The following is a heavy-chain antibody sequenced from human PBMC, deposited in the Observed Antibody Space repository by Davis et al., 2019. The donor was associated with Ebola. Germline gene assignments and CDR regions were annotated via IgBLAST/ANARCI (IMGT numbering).Heavy chain of an antibody. D-gene: IGHD3-22*01. Sequence: PGGSLRLSCAASGFTFSSYSMNWVRQAPGKGLEWVSYISATSWTMWYADSVKGRFTISRDNAKNSLYLQMNSLRAEDTAVYYCAKDRTYYDSSREGYWGQGTLVTVSS. J-gene: IGHJ4*02. CDR3: AKDRTYYDSSREGY. CDR2: ISATSWTM. CDR1: GFTFSSYS. V-gene: IGHV3-48*04.